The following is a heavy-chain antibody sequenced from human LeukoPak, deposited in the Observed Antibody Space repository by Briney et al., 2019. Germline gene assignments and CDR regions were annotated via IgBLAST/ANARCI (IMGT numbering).Heavy chain of an antibody. Sequence: GGSLRLSCTVSGFTVSSNSMSWVRQAPGKGLEWVSFIYGDNTHYSDSVQARFTISRDNSKNTLYLQMNSLRAEDTAVYYCARGGAARPDIWGQGTMVIVSS. CDR2: IYGDNT. CDR3: ARGGAARPDI. J-gene: IGHJ3*02. CDR1: GFTVSSNS. D-gene: IGHD6-6*01. V-gene: IGHV3-53*01.